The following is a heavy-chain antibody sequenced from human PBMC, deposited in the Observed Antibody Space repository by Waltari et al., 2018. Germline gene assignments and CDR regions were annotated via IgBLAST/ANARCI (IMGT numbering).Heavy chain of an antibody. Sequence: QVQLQESGPGLVQPSETLSLTCTVSGGSINSYYWNWIRQAPGKGLEWIGGIYENGNINYNPSRKSRVTISADTSKNQFSLKLTSVTTADTAVYYCARRICSSVTCYVVGGNWMDPWGQGTLVTVSS. CDR2: IYENGNI. CDR3: ARRICSSVTCYVVGGNWMDP. D-gene: IGHD2-2*01. V-gene: IGHV4-59*01. CDR1: GGSINSYY. J-gene: IGHJ5*02.